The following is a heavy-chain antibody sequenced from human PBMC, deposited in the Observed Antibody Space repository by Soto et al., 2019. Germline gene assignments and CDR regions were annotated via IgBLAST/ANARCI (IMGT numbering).Heavy chain of an antibody. V-gene: IGHV1-8*01. CDR2: MSPNSGYT. Sequence: ASVKVSCKASGYTFTSYDINWVRQATGQGLEWMGWMSPNSGYTGYAQKFQGRVTMTRDTSISTAYMELSSLRSEDTAVYYCAGYSGYDRYYYYYGMDVWGQGTTVTVSS. J-gene: IGHJ6*02. D-gene: IGHD5-12*01. CDR3: AGYSGYDRYYYYYGMDV. CDR1: GYTFTSYD.